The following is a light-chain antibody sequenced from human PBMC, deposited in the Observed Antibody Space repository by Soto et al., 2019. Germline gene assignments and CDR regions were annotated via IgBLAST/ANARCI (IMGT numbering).Light chain of an antibody. V-gene: IGLV2-14*03. CDR3: SSYTSSSTLLYV. Sequence: QSALTQPASVSGSPGQSITISCTGTSSDVGGYNYVSWYQQHPGKAPKLMIYDVSNRPSGVSNRFSGSKSGNTASLTISGLQAEDEGDYYRSSYTSSSTLLYVFGTGTKLTVL. J-gene: IGLJ1*01. CDR2: DVS. CDR1: SSDVGGYNY.